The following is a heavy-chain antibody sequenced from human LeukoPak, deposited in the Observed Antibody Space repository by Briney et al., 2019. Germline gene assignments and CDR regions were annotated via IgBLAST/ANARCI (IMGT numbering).Heavy chain of an antibody. CDR1: GGPFSGYF. CDR2: IHNSGTT. CDR3: ARRYYYNLGSFPFDF. V-gene: IGHV4-34*01. J-gene: IGHJ4*02. D-gene: IGHD3-10*01. Sequence: SETLSLTSAVSGGPFSGYFWSWIRQSSGKGLEWIGEIHNSGTTNYNPSLNSRVTISEDTSKNQFYLNLSSGTAADTAVYYCARRYYYNLGSFPFDFWGQGTLVTVSS.